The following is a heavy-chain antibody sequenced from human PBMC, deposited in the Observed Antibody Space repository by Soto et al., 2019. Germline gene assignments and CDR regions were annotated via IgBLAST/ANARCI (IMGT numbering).Heavy chain of an antibody. Sequence: EVQLLESGGGLVQPGGSLRLSCAASGFTFSNYAMSWVRHAPGKGLEWVSAISGSGGSTYYADSVKGRFTISRDNSKNTLYLQMNSLRADDTAVYYCAKTAGAAAGPDYWGQGTLVTVSS. CDR3: AKTAGAAAGPDY. CDR1: GFTFSNYA. V-gene: IGHV3-23*01. D-gene: IGHD6-13*01. J-gene: IGHJ4*02. CDR2: ISGSGGST.